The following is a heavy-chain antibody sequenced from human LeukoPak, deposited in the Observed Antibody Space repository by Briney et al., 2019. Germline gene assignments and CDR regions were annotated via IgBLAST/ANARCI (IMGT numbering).Heavy chain of an antibody. CDR2: ISSSGSTI. J-gene: IGHJ4*02. CDR3: ARDGWVTTDPFDY. CDR1: GFTFSSYA. V-gene: IGHV3-48*04. Sequence: AGGSLRLSCAASGFTFSSYAMSWVRQAPGKGLEWVSYISSSGSTIYYADSVKGRFTISRDNAKNSLYLQMNSLRAEDTAVYYCARDGWVTTDPFDYWGQGTLVTVSS. D-gene: IGHD4-17*01.